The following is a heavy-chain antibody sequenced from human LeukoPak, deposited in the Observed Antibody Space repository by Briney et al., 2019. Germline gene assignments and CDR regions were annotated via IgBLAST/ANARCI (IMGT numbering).Heavy chain of an antibody. CDR3: ARVARRCGSTSCYLLSY. Sequence: ASVKVSCKASGYTFTSCDINWVRQATGQGLEWMGWMNPNSGNTGYAQKFQGRVTMTRNTSISTAYMELSSLRSEDTAVYYCARVARRCGSTSCYLLSYWGQGTLVTVSS. V-gene: IGHV1-8*01. CDR1: GYTFTSCD. D-gene: IGHD2-2*01. CDR2: MNPNSGNT. J-gene: IGHJ4*02.